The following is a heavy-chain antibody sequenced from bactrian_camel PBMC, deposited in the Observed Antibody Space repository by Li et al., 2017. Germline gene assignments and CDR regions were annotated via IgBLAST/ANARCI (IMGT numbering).Heavy chain of an antibody. CDR3: AARGPYCYTKLSVRDFTY. V-gene: IGHV3S40*01. CDR1: GYPYNSDNC. CDR2: LSIVEDRP. D-gene: IGHD2*01. Sequence: DVQLVESGGGSVQAGGSLRLTCDAIGYPYNSDNCMAWFRQAPGKKREGVAALSIVEDRPYYADSVKGRFTISQDNAKNTIYLQMNSLEPEDAAVYYCAARGPYCYTKLSVRDFTYWGQGTQVTVS. J-gene: IGHJ6*01.